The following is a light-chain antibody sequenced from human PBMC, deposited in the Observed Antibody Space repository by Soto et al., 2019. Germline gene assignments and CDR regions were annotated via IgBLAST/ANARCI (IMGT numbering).Light chain of an antibody. V-gene: IGKV1-5*03. CDR2: KAS. Sequence: DIQMTQSPSTLSASVGDRVTIACRASQSISSWLAWYQQKPGKAPRLLIYKASSLESGVPSRFSGSGSGTEFIFTISSLQPDEFATYFCQQYDSYPLTFGGGTKVEIK. CDR1: QSISSW. J-gene: IGKJ4*01. CDR3: QQYDSYPLT.